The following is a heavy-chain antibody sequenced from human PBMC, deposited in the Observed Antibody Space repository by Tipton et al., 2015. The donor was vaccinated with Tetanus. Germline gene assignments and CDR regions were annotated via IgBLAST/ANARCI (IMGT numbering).Heavy chain of an antibody. D-gene: IGHD1-20*01. CDR3: ARRRYTWNRGGFDL. Sequence: TLSLTCTVSGGSVRSGDYSWNWIRQPPGKGLEWLAYVSYSGRTNSNYSLKSRITISQDTSKNQFSLRLTSVTAADTAVYYCARRRYTWNRGGFDLWGQGTMVTVSS. CDR2: VSYSGRT. J-gene: IGHJ3*01. CDR1: GGSVRSGDYS. V-gene: IGHV4-61*08.